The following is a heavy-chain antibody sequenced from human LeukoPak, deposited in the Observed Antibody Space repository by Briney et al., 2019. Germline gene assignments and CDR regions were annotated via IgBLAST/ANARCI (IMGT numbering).Heavy chain of an antibody. CDR3: ARGSYYDSSGYYQDAFDI. D-gene: IGHD3-22*01. CDR2: INHSGST. CDR1: GGSISSSSYY. Sequence: SETLSLTCTVSGGSISSSSYYWSWIRQPPGKGLEWIGEINHSGSTNYNPSLKSRVTISVDTSKNQFSLKLSSVTAADTAVYYCARGSYYDSSGYYQDAFDIWGQGTMVTVSS. V-gene: IGHV4-39*07. J-gene: IGHJ3*02.